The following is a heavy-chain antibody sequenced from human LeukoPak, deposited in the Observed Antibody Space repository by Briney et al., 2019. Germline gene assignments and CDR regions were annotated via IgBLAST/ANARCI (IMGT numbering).Heavy chain of an antibody. CDR1: GFTFSSYS. CDR3: ARRGGRIAVAGFYWFDP. J-gene: IGHJ5*02. V-gene: IGHV3-21*01. D-gene: IGHD6-19*01. Sequence: GGSLRLSCAASGFTFSSYSMNWVRQAPGKGLEWVSSISSSSYIYYADSVKGRFTISRDNAKNSLYPQMNSLRAEDTAVYYCARRGGRIAVAGFYWFDPWGQGTLVTVSS. CDR2: ISSSSYI.